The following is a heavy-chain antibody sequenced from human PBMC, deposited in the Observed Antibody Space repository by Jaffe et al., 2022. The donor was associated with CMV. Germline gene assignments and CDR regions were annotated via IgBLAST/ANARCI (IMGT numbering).Heavy chain of an antibody. CDR1: GFTFSSYS. Sequence: EVQLVESGGGLVKPGGSLRLSCAASGFTFSSYSMNWVRQAPGKGLEWVSSISSSSSYIYYADSVKGRFTISRDNAKNSLYLQMNSLRAEDTAVYYCARDQGYSGYDSYYYYYMDVWGKGTTVTVSS. V-gene: IGHV3-21*01. J-gene: IGHJ6*03. CDR3: ARDQGYSGYDSYYYYYMDV. D-gene: IGHD5-12*01. CDR2: ISSSSSYI.